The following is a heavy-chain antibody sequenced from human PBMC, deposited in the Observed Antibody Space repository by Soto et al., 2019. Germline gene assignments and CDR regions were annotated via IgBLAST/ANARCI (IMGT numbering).Heavy chain of an antibody. CDR2: INDSGST. Sequence: SETLSLTCTVSGDSISSYYWSGIRKPPGKGLEWIGWINDSGSTNYNPSLKSRVTISVDTSKNQFSLKLSSVTAADTAVYYCARGGSRLHRDSKPHYWGQGTLVTVSS. CDR3: ARGGSRLHRDSKPHY. V-gene: IGHV4-59*12. CDR1: GDSISSYY. J-gene: IGHJ4*02. D-gene: IGHD3-22*01.